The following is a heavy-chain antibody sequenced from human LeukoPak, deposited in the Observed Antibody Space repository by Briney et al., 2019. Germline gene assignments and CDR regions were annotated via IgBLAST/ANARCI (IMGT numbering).Heavy chain of an antibody. J-gene: IGHJ1*01. CDR1: TSH. V-gene: IGHV1-18*01. CDR2: ISVNNGGT. D-gene: IGHD2-2*01. Sequence: ASVKVSCKATSHISWVRQAPGQGLEWMGWISVNNGGTNYAQSFQDRVTLTRDTSTNTAYLELRSLRSDDTAIIYCATATQPRGYFLHWGQGTLVTVSS. CDR3: ATATQPRGYFLH.